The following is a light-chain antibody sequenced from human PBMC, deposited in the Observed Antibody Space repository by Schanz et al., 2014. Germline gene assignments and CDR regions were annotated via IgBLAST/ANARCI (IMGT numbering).Light chain of an antibody. V-gene: IGLV2-14*01. CDR2: DVS. CDR1: SSDVGGYNY. CDR3: SSYTSIGTRV. Sequence: QSALTQPPSASGSPGQSVTISCTGTSSDVGGYNYVSWYQQHPGKAPKLMIYDVSNPPSGVSNRFSGSKSGNTASLTISGXXXEDEADYYCSSYTSIGTRVFGGGTKLTVL. J-gene: IGLJ3*02.